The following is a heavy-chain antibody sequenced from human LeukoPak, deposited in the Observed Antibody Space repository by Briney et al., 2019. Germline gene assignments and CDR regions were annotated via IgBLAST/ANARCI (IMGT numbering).Heavy chain of an antibody. CDR2: INPNSGGT. J-gene: IGHJ6*02. CDR1: GYTFTGYY. V-gene: IGHV1-2*02. CDR3: VRDGGQQPRWDYYYGMDV. Sequence: GASVKVSCKASGYTFTGYYMHWVRQAPGQGLEWMGWINPNSGGTNYAQKFQGRVTMTRDTSISTAYMELSRLRSDDTAVYYCVRDGGQQPRWDYYYGMDVWGQGTTVTVSS. D-gene: IGHD6-13*01.